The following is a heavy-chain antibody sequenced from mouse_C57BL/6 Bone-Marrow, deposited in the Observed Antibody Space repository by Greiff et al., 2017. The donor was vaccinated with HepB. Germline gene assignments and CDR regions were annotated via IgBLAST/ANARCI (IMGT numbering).Heavy chain of an antibody. CDR3: ARYWDAYAMDY. CDR1: GFTFSDYG. Sequence: EVKLMESGGGLVKPGGSLKLSCAASGFTFSDYGMHWVRQAPEKGLEWVAYISSGSSTIYYADTVKGRFTISRDNAKNTLSLQMTSLRSEDTAMYYCARYWDAYAMDYWGQGTSVTVSS. J-gene: IGHJ4*01. D-gene: IGHD4-1*01. V-gene: IGHV5-17*01. CDR2: ISSGSSTI.